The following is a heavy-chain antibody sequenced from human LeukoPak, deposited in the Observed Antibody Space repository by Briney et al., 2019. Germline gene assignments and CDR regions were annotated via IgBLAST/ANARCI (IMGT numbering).Heavy chain of an antibody. D-gene: IGHD3-10*01. CDR1: GYTLTVLS. CDR3: ATDWADAWNLLLFLN. CDR2: FDPEDGET. Sequence: ASVKVPCKVSGYTLTVLSMHWVRQAPGKGLEWMGGFDPEDGETIYAQKFQGRVTMTEDTSTDTAYMELSSLRSEDTAVYYCATDWADAWNLLLFLNWGQGTLVTVSS. J-gene: IGHJ4*02. V-gene: IGHV1-24*01.